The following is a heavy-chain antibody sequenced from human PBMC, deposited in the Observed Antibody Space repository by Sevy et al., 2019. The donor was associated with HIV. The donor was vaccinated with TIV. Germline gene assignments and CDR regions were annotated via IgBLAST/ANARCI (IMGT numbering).Heavy chain of an antibody. CDR1: GYSFSAYF. J-gene: IGHJ4*02. V-gene: IGHV1-2*06. CDR2: ISPNSGGT. Sequence: ASVKVSCKASGYSFSAYFLHWVRQAPGQGLEWMGRISPNSGGTVYAQKFRGRVTMTRDPSSTTAYMGLTRLKSADTALYYCARASGPTVGAYFDSWGQGALVTVSS. CDR3: ARASGPTVGAYFDS. D-gene: IGHD3-10*01.